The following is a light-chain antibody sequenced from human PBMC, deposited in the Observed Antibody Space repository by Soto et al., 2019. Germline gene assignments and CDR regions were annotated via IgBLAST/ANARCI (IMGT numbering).Light chain of an antibody. V-gene: IGKV1-5*01. J-gene: IGKJ1*01. Sequence: DIQMTQSPSPLSASVGDRVTITCRASQSIGRFLAWYQHQPGKAPKILIYDASTLESGVPSRFSGTGSGTEFPFSITSLQPEDFGTYYCQQCYMGWTFGQGTKVDI. CDR3: QQCYMGWT. CDR2: DAS. CDR1: QSIGRF.